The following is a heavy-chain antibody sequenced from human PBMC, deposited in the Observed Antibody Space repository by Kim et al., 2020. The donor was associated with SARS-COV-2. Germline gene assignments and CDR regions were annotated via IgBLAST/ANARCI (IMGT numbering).Heavy chain of an antibody. CDR1: GGSISSSSYY. Sequence: SETLSLTCTVSGGSISSSSYYWGWIRQPPGKGLEWIGSIYYSGSTYYNPSLKSRVTISVDTSKNQFSLKLSSVTAADTAVYYCARPYSYYYGSGPGAFDIWGHGTMGTVSS. CDR2: IYYSGST. D-gene: IGHD3-10*01. J-gene: IGHJ3*02. CDR3: ARPYSYYYGSGPGAFDI. V-gene: IGHV4-39*01.